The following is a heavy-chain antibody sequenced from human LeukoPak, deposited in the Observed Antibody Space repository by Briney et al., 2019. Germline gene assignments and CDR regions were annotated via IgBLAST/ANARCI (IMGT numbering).Heavy chain of an antibody. CDR1: GGSFSGYY. J-gene: IGHJ6*04. CDR2: INHSGST. V-gene: IGHV4-34*01. Sequence: SETLSLTCAVYGGSFSGYYLSWIRQPPGKGLEWIGEINHSGSTNYNPSLKSLVTISVDTSENQFSLKLSSVTAADTAVYYCARGLRRGSGKKAYYYYGMDVWGKGTTVTVSS. D-gene: IGHD3-10*01. CDR3: ARGLRRGSGKKAYYYYGMDV.